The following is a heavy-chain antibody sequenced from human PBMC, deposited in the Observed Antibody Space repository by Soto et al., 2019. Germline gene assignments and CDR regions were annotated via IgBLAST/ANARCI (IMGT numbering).Heavy chain of an antibody. CDR3: ARDSYYYDSSGYSFDAFDI. CDR1: GCTFTSSC. D-gene: IGHD3-22*01. V-gene: IGHV1-18*04. J-gene: IGHJ3*02. Sequence: AALKVSCKDYGCTFTSSCISWVGQSPGQGREWMVWISAYNGNTNYAQKLQGRVTMTTDTSTSTAYMELRSLRSDDTAVYYCARDSYYYDSSGYSFDAFDIWGQGTMV. CDR2: ISAYNGNT.